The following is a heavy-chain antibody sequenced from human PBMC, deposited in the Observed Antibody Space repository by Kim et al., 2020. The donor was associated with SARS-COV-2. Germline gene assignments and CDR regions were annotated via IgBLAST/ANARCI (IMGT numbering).Heavy chain of an antibody. Sequence: SETLSLTCAVYGGSFSGYYWSWIRQPPGKGLEWIGEINHSGSTNYNPSLKSRVTISVDTSKNQFSLKLSSVTAADTAVYYCARLFGGVNVFDYWGQGTLVTVSS. V-gene: IGHV4-34*01. CDR3: ARLFGGVNVFDY. D-gene: IGHD3-16*02. J-gene: IGHJ4*02. CDR1: GGSFSGYY. CDR2: INHSGST.